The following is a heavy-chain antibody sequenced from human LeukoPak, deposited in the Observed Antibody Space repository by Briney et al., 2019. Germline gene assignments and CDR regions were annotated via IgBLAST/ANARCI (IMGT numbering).Heavy chain of an antibody. V-gene: IGHV1-2*02. J-gene: IGHJ1*01. CDR3: ARPPHSCSGGSCYGYFQH. CDR1: GYTFTGYY. D-gene: IGHD2-15*01. CDR2: INPNSGGT. Sequence: ASVKVSCKASGYTFTGYYMHWVRQAPGQGLEWMGWINPNSGGTNYAQKFQGRVTMTRDTSISTAYMELSRLRSDDTAVYYCARPPHSCSGGSCYGYFQHWRQGTLVTVSS.